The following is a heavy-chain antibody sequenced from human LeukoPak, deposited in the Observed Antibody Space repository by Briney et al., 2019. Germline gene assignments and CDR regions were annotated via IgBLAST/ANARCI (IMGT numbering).Heavy chain of an antibody. CDR2: IIPILGIA. CDR1: GGTGSSYT. J-gene: IGHJ4*02. Sequence: SVKVSCKASGGTGSSYTISWVRQAPGQGLEWMGRIIPILGIANYAQKFQGRVTITADKSTSTAYMELSSLRSEDTAVYYCARDISQLWYFDYWGQGTLVTVSS. V-gene: IGHV1-69*04. CDR3: ARDISQLWYFDY. D-gene: IGHD5-18*01.